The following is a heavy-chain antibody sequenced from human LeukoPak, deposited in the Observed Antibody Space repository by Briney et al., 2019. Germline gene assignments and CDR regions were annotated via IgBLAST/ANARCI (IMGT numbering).Heavy chain of an antibody. Sequence: SETLSLTCTVSGYSISSGYYWGWIRQPPGKGLEWIGYIYYTGNTYYNPSLKSRVTISVDTSNNEFSLRLTSVTAADTAVYYCARDRSTETPPRPDAFDIWGQGTMVTVSS. J-gene: IGHJ3*02. V-gene: IGHV4-38-2*02. CDR2: IYYTGNT. CDR3: ARDRSTETPPRPDAFDI. CDR1: GYSISSGYY. D-gene: IGHD4-17*01.